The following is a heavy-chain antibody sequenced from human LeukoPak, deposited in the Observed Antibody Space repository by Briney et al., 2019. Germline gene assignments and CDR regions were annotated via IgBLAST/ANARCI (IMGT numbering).Heavy chain of an antibody. J-gene: IGHJ4*02. CDR1: GYTFTGYY. Sequence: ASVKVSCKVSGYTFTGYYMHWVRQPPGQGLEWMGRINPNTGDTNYAQEFQGRVTLNRDTPITTAHMDLKRLKSEDTAVYFCAREDYYAPDDWGQGTLVTVSS. CDR3: AREDYYAPDD. CDR2: INPNTGDT. D-gene: IGHD3-16*01. V-gene: IGHV1-2*06.